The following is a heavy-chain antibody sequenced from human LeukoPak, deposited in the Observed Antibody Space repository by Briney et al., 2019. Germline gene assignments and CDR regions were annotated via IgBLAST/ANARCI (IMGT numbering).Heavy chain of an antibody. CDR2: IKQDGSEK. J-gene: IGHJ5*02. CDR1: GFTFSSYW. Sequence: GGSLRLSCAASGFTFSSYWMSWVRQAPGKGLEWVANIKQDGSEKYYVDSVKGRFTISRDNAKNSLYLQMNSLRAEDTAVYYCARERYSRGWYIIDPWGQGTLVTVSS. CDR3: ARERYSRGWYIIDP. V-gene: IGHV3-7*03. D-gene: IGHD6-19*01.